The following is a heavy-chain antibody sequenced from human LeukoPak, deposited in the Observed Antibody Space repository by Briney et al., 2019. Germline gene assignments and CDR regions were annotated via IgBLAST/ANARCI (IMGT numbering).Heavy chain of an antibody. Sequence: KPSQTLSLTCAVSGGSISSGGYYWSWIRQPPGKGLEWIGYIYHSGSTYYNPSLKSRVTISVDRSKNQFSLKLSSVTAADTAVYYCASVPEGQQLDRLFDPWGQGTLVTVSS. V-gene: IGHV4-30-2*01. D-gene: IGHD6-6*01. CDR3: ASVPEGQQLDRLFDP. CDR2: IYHSGST. CDR1: GGSISSGGYY. J-gene: IGHJ5*02.